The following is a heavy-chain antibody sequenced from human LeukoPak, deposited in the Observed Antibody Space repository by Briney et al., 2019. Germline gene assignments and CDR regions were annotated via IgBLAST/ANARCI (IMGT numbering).Heavy chain of an antibody. CDR2: LSSRGGNT. CDR3: AKDSQQHLQGYFDY. V-gene: IGHV3-23*01. Sequence: HAGGSLRLSCAASGFTFSTYGMGWVRQAPGEGLQWVSVLSSRGGNTYYADSVKGRFTVSRDNSKNTLFLQMNSLRAEDTAVYYCAKDSQQHLQGYFDYWGQGTLVTVSS. J-gene: IGHJ4*02. CDR1: GFTFSTYG. D-gene: IGHD6-13*01.